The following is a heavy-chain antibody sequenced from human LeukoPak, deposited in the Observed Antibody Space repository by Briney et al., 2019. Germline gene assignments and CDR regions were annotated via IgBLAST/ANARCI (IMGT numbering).Heavy chain of an antibody. Sequence: PGGSLRLSCAASGFTFSSYSMNWVRQAPGKGLEWVSYISSGSSTIYYADSVKGRFTISRDNAKNSLYLQMNSLRAEDTAVYFCTRGRIYFDFWGQGALVTVSS. D-gene: IGHD2-15*01. CDR1: GFTFSSYS. CDR3: TRGRIYFDF. J-gene: IGHJ4*02. V-gene: IGHV3-48*01. CDR2: ISSGSSTI.